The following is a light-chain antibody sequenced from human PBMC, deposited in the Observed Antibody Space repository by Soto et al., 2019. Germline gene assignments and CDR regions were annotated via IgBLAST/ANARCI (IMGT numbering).Light chain of an antibody. CDR2: GAS. V-gene: IGKV3-20*01. CDR1: QSVSSNY. J-gene: IGKJ2*01. Sequence: EIVLTQSPGTLSLSPGERATLSCRASQSVSSNYLAWYQQKPGQAPRLLIYGASSRATGIPDKFSGSGSGTDFTLTVSRLDPEDFAVFYCQQYGSIPPTFGQGTNLEIK. CDR3: QQYGSIPPT.